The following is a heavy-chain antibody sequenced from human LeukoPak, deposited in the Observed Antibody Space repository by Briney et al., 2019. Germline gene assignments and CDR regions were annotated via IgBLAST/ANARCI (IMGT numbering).Heavy chain of an antibody. CDR2: ISGSGGST. CDR1: GFTFSSYA. V-gene: IGHV3-23*01. D-gene: IGHD3-10*01. CDR3: AKKREPTYYYGSGSYLPFDY. J-gene: IGHJ4*02. Sequence: GGSLRLSCAASGFTFSSYAMSWVSQAPGKGLEWVSAISGSGGSTYYADSVKGRFTISRDNSKNTLYLQMNSLRAEDTAVYYCAKKREPTYYYGSGSYLPFDYWGQGTLVTVSS.